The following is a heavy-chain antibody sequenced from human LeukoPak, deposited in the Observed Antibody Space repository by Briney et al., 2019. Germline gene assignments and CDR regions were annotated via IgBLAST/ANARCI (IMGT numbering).Heavy chain of an antibody. J-gene: IGHJ3*02. CDR2: IPYDGSNK. CDR1: GFTFSSYA. CDR3: ARDQNKIVYYDSSGPDAFDI. D-gene: IGHD3-22*01. Sequence: GGSLRLSCAASGFTFSSYAMHWVRQAPGKGLEWVAVIPYDGSNKYYADSVKGRFTISRDNSKNTLYLQMNSLRAEDTAVYYCARDQNKIVYYDSSGPDAFDIWGQGTMVTVSS. V-gene: IGHV3-30-3*01.